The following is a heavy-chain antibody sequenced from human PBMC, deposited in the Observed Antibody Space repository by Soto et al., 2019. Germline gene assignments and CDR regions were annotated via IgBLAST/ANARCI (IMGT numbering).Heavy chain of an antibody. CDR3: ATQVYCCSTNCYALLWY. D-gene: IGHD2-2*01. CDR1: GYSFTTYW. Sequence: PGESLKISCKGSGYSFTTYWIGWVRQMPGKGLEWMGIINPGDSDIKYSPSFQGQVTISADKSISTAYLQWSSLQASDTAMYYCATQVYCCSTNCYALLWYCGQGTLVTVSS. CDR2: INPGDSDI. V-gene: IGHV5-51*01. J-gene: IGHJ4*02.